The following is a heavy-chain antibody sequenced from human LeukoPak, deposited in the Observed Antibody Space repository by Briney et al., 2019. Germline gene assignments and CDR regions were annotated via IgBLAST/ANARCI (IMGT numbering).Heavy chain of an antibody. J-gene: IGHJ4*02. CDR3: ARHLSYYDILTGPFDY. V-gene: IGHV4-59*08. Sequence: SETLSLTCSVSGGSISNYYWSWIRQPPGKGLEWIGYIYYSGSTNYNPSLKSRVTISVDTSKNQFSLKLSSVTAADTAVYYCARHLSYYDILTGPFDYWGQGTLVTVSS. D-gene: IGHD3-9*01. CDR1: GGSISNYY. CDR2: IYYSGST.